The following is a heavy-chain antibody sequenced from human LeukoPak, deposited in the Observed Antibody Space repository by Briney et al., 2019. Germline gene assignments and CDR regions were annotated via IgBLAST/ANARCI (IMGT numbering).Heavy chain of an antibody. CDR1: GGSISSYY. V-gene: IGHV4-59*01. CDR2: IYYSGST. CDR3: ARGVMIFGVVTPPYDAFDI. Sequence: KPSETLSLTCTVSGGSISSYYWSWIRQPPGKGLEWIGYIYYSGSTNYNPSLKSRVTISVDTSKNQFSLKLSSVTAADTAVYYCARGVMIFGVVTPPYDAFDIWGQGTMVTVSS. D-gene: IGHD3-3*01. J-gene: IGHJ3*02.